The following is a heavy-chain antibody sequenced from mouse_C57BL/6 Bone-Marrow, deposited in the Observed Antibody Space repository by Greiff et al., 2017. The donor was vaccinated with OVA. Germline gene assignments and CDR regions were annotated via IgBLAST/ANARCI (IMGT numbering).Heavy chain of an antibody. CDR2: LSNDGGIT. D-gene: IGHD1-1*01. CDR1: GFTFSDYY. CDR3: ARRAYGSSYFDY. V-gene: IGHV5-12*01. J-gene: IGHJ2*01. Sequence: EVKLVDSGGGLVQPGGSLKLSCAASGFTFSDYYMYWVRQTPEKRLEWVAYLSNDGGITSYPDTVKGRFPISRDNDKNTLYLQMSRLKSEDTAMYYFARRAYGSSYFDYWGQGTTLTVSS.